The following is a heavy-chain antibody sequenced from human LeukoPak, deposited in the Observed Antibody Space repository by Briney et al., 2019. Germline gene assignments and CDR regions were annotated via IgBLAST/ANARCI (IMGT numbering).Heavy chain of an antibody. V-gene: IGHV3-30*04. CDR3: ARDATVVIIEYYFDY. D-gene: IGHD3-3*01. J-gene: IGHJ4*02. CDR1: GFTFSSYA. CDR2: ISYDGSNK. Sequence: GGSLRLSCAASGFTFSSYAMHRVRQAPGKGLEWVAVISYDGSNKYYADSVKGRFTISRDNSKNTLYLQMNSLRAEDTAVYYCARDATVVIIEYYFDYWGQGTLVTVSS.